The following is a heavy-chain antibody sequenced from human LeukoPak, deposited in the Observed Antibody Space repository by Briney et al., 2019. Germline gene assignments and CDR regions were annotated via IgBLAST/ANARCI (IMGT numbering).Heavy chain of an antibody. Sequence: SVKVSCKASRGTFSNYAISWVRQAPGQGLEWMGGIIPIFGTANYAQKLQGRVTITADESTSTVYMELSSLRSEDTAVYYCARTEDTAMTSYYYYYYMDVWGKGTTVTVSS. CDR3: ARTEDTAMTSYYYYYYMDV. J-gene: IGHJ6*03. V-gene: IGHV1-69*13. D-gene: IGHD5-18*01. CDR1: RGTFSNYA. CDR2: IIPIFGTA.